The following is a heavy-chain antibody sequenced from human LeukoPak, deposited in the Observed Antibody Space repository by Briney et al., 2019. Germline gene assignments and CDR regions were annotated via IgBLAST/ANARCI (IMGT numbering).Heavy chain of an antibody. CDR2: IYYSGST. Sequence: PSETLSLTCTVSGGSISSYYWSWIRQPPGKGLEWIGNIYYSGSTNYNPSLKSRVTISMDTSKNQFSLKLSSVTAADTAVYYCARNLCGGDCYSADYYYMDVWGKGTTVTVSS. J-gene: IGHJ6*03. V-gene: IGHV4-59*01. CDR1: GGSISSYY. D-gene: IGHD2-21*01. CDR3: ARNLCGGDCYSADYYYMDV.